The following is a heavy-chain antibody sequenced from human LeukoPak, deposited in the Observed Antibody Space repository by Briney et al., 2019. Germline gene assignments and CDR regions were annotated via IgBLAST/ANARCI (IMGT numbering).Heavy chain of an antibody. V-gene: IGHV3-33*01. CDR1: GFTFSRYG. D-gene: IGHD1-26*01. J-gene: IGHJ4*02. Sequence: PGGSLRLSCAASGFTFSRYGMHWVRQAPGKGLEWMAVIWYDGSNEYYADSVKGRFTIFRDNSKNTLHLQMNSLRAEGTAVYYCARPLVGDALDYWGQGTLVTVSS. CDR2: IWYDGSNE. CDR3: ARPLVGDALDY.